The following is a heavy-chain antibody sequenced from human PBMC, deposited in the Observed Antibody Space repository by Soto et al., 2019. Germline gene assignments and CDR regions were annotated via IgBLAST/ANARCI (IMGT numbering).Heavy chain of an antibody. V-gene: IGHV3-9*01. CDR2: LSGNSGSI. D-gene: IGHD6-19*01. CDR3: AKDPRSSSGFRFDY. CDR1: GFTFHYYA. Sequence: EVQLVESGGGLVQPGGSLRLSCAASGFTFHYYAMHWVRQAPGKGLEWVSGLSGNSGSITYADSVKGRFTISRDNAKNSLYLQMNSMRAEDTALYYCAKDPRSSSGFRFDYWGQGILVTVSS. J-gene: IGHJ4*02.